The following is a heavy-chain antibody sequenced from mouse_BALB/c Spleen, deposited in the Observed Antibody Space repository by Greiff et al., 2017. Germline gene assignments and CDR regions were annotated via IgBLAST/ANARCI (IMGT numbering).Heavy chain of an antibody. J-gene: IGHJ1*01. D-gene: IGHD1-1*01. Sequence: VQLQESGPGLVAPSQSLSITCTVSGFSLTSYGVHWVRQPPGKGLEWLGVIWAGGSTNYNSALMSRLSISKDNSKSQVFLKMNSLQTDDTAMYYCARDPRGYYGPWYFDVWGAGTTVTVSS. CDR1: GFSLTSYG. CDR2: IWAGGST. V-gene: IGHV2-9*02. CDR3: ARDPRGYYGPWYFDV.